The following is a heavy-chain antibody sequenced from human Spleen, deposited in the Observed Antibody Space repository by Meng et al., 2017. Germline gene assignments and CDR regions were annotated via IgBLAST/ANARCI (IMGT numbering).Heavy chain of an antibody. Sequence: GESLKISCAASGFTFSSYSMTWVRRAPGKGLEWVSSISGSGGNTYYADSVKGRFTISRDNSENTLYLQMNSLRADDTALYYCAKEGYCTNGVCGSRYGMDVWGQGTTVTVSS. CDR2: ISGSGGNT. D-gene: IGHD2-8*01. J-gene: IGHJ6*02. CDR3: AKEGYCTNGVCGSRYGMDV. CDR1: GFTFSSYS. V-gene: IGHV3-23*01.